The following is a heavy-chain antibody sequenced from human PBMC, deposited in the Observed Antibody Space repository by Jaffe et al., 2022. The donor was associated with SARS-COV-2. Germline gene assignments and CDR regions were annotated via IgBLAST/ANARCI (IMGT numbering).Heavy chain of an antibody. CDR1: GFTFSSYG. CDR2: ISYDGSNK. D-gene: IGHD3-22*01. CDR3: AKEEAGYYLLDY. J-gene: IGHJ4*02. V-gene: IGHV3-30*18. Sequence: QVQLVESGGGVVQPGRSLRLSCAASGFTFSSYGMHWVRQAPGKGLEWVAVISYDGSNKYYADSVKGRFTISRDNSKNTLYLQMNSLRAEDTAVYYCAKEEAGYYLLDYWGQGTLVTVSS.